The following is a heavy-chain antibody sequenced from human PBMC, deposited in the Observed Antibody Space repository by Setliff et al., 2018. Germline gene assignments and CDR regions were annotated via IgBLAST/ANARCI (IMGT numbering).Heavy chain of an antibody. CDR3: ARQDILTSYYMFDY. CDR2: IIPVYGKP. D-gene: IGHD3-9*01. CDR1: GGKYA. V-gene: IGHV1-69*13. J-gene: IGHJ4*02. Sequence: ASVKVSCKGSGGKYAVGWVRQAPGQGLEWMGGIIPVYGKPNYAQKFRGRVTITADESTDTVYMELSSLRSDDTAVYYCARQDILTSYYMFDYWGQGTLVTVSS.